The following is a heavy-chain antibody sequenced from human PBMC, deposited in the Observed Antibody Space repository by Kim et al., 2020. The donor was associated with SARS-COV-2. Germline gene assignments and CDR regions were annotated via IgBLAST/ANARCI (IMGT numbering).Heavy chain of an antibody. D-gene: IGHD6-19*01. Sequence: SETLSLTCAVSGGSIRSSNWWSWVRQPPGKGLEWIGEIYHSGSTNYNPSLKSRVTISVDKSKNQFSLKLSSVTAADTAVYYCARLPSGAVAGDYYYYGMDVWGQGTTVTVSS. CDR1: GGSIRSSNW. CDR2: IYHSGST. J-gene: IGHJ6*02. V-gene: IGHV4-4*02. CDR3: ARLPSGAVAGDYYYYGMDV.